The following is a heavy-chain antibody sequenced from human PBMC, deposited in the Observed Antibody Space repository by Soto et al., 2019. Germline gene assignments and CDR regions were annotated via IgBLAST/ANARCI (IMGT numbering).Heavy chain of an antibody. V-gene: IGHV4-31*03. CDR1: GGSISGGAYY. D-gene: IGHD2-2*01. Sequence: QVQLQESGPGLVKPSQTLSLTCSVSGGSISGGAYYWSRIRQHPGKGLEWIGYIYHSGNTYYNPSLKSRITMSVDTSKNQFSLKLSSVTTADTAVYYCARRYCISTSCFDAFDIWGQGTMVTVSS. CDR2: IYHSGNT. CDR3: ARRYCISTSCFDAFDI. J-gene: IGHJ3*02.